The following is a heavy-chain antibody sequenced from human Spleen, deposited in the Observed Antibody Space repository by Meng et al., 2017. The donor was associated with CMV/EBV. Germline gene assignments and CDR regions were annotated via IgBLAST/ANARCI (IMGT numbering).Heavy chain of an antibody. CDR1: GFTFSSYS. V-gene: IGHV3-30*03. Sequence: GESLKISCAASGFTFSSYSMNWVRQAPGKGLEWVAVISYDGSNKYYADSVRGRFTISRDNSKNTLYLQMNSLRAEDTAVYYCARDSASGWVFWGQGTLVTVSS. CDR3: ARDSASGWVF. J-gene: IGHJ4*02. CDR2: ISYDGSNK. D-gene: IGHD6-19*01.